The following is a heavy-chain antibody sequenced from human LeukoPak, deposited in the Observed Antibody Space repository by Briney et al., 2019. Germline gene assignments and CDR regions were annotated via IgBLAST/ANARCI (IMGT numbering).Heavy chain of an antibody. CDR3: ARDPHDFSSVYSYYFDF. V-gene: IGHV3-23*01. D-gene: IGHD3-3*01. J-gene: IGHJ4*02. Sequence: GGSLRLSCATSGFTFSSYAMSWVRQAPGSGLEWVSALGGSGSSTYYADSVKGRFTISRDNSESTLYLQMNSLRAEDTAVYYCARDPHDFSSVYSYYFDFWGRGTLVTVSS. CDR2: LGGSGSST. CDR1: GFTFSSYA.